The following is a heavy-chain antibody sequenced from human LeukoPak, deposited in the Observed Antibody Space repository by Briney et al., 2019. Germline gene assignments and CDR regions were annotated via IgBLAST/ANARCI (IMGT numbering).Heavy chain of an antibody. CDR2: IYSSGST. CDR3: ARQGAVGNFDY. Sequence: SETVSLTCIVSGGSISSYYWSWIRQSPGKGLEWIGYIYSSGSTNYNPSLKSRVTISVDTSKNQFSLKLSSVTAADTAVYFCARQGAVGNFDYWGQGALVTVSS. CDR1: GGSISSYY. J-gene: IGHJ4*02. V-gene: IGHV4-59*08. D-gene: IGHD6-19*01.